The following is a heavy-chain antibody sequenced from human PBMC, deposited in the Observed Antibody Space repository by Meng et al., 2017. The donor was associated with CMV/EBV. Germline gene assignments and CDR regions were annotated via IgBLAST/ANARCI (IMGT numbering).Heavy chain of an antibody. V-gene: IGHV4-34*01. CDR1: GGSFSGYY. CDR2: INHSGST. J-gene: IGHJ4*02. Sequence: VQPQQGGAGLVKASETLLLTCAVYGGSFSGYYRSWIRQPPGKGLEWIGEINHSGSTNYNPSLKSRVTISVDTFKNQFSLKLSSVTAADTAVYYCARESMVRGEDWGQGTLVTVSS. D-gene: IGHD3-10*01. CDR3: ARESMVRGED.